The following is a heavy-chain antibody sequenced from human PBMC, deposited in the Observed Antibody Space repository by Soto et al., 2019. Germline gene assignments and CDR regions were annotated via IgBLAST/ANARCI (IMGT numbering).Heavy chain of an antibody. CDR1: GGSFSGYY. CDR3: ARGQPYYDFWSGPKDAFDI. D-gene: IGHD3-3*01. V-gene: IGHV4-34*01. Sequence: QVQLQQWGAGLLKPSETLSLTCAVYGGSFSGYYWSWLRQPPGKGLEWIGEINHSGSTNYNPSLKSRVTISVDTSKNQFSLKLSSVTAADTAVYYCARGQPYYDFWSGPKDAFDIWGQGTMVTVSS. J-gene: IGHJ3*02. CDR2: INHSGST.